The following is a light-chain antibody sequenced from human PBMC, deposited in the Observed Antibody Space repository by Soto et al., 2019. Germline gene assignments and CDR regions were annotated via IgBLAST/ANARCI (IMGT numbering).Light chain of an antibody. Sequence: EIVMTQSPATLSVSPGDRVTLSCRASQNIDNNLAWYQQRPGQPPRLLIYGASTRANGIPARFSGSGSGTEFTLTISSLQSEDFAVYCCQQSYSTRTTFGQGTKLEIK. CDR1: QNIDNN. CDR3: QQSYSTRTT. J-gene: IGKJ2*01. CDR2: GAS. V-gene: IGKV3D-15*01.